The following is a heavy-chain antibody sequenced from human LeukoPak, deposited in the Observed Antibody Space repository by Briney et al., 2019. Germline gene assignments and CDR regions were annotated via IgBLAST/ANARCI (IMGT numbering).Heavy chain of an antibody. CDR2: IYHSGST. J-gene: IGHJ5*02. CDR1: GGSISSGGYS. CDR3: ARESGAQTYYYGSGVNWFDP. Sequence: SQTLSLTCAVSGGSISSGGYSCSWIRQPPGKGLEWIGYIYHSGSTYYHPSLKSRVTISVDRSKNQFSLKLSSVTAADTAVYYCARESGAQTYYYGSGVNWFDPWGQGTLVTVSS. V-gene: IGHV4-30-2*01. D-gene: IGHD3-10*01.